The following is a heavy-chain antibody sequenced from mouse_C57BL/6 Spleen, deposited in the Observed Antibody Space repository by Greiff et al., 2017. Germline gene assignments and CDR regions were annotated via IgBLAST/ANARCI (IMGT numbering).Heavy chain of an antibody. CDR3: ARRNYGSICYAMDY. V-gene: IGHV1-69*01. D-gene: IGHD1-1*01. Sequence: QVQLQQPGAELVMPGASVKLSCKASGYTFPSYWMHWVKQRPGQGLEWIGEIDPSDSYPNYNQKFKGKSTLTVDKSSSTAYMQLSSLTSEVSAVYYCARRNYGSICYAMDYWGQGTSVTVSS. CDR1: GYTFPSYW. CDR2: IDPSDSYP. J-gene: IGHJ4*01.